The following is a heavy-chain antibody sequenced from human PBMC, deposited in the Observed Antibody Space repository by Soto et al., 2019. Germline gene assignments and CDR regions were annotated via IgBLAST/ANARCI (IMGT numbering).Heavy chain of an antibody. J-gene: IGHJ6*02. V-gene: IGHV1-69*02. D-gene: IGHD2-21*02. CDR3: ARRRYGGVDCYTQYYYGMDV. CDR1: GDTFSSYT. CDR2: IIPVLGVT. Sequence: QVQLVQSGPEVKKPGSSVRISCRSGGDTFSSYTVSWVRQTPGQGLEWMGRIIPVLGVTNYSRKFKGRMTITADKSKTTAHMERSSLKSEDTARYYCARRRYGGVDCYTQYYYGMDVWGQGTSVIVSS.